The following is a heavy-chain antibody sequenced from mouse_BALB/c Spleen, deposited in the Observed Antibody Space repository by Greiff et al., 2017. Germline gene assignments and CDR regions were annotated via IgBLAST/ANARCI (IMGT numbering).Heavy chain of an antibody. D-gene: IGHD1-1*01. CDR1: GYTFTSYV. CDR2: INPYNDGT. J-gene: IGHJ2*01. CDR3: ARGVTTVVRGWDY. V-gene: IGHV1-14*01. Sequence: EVQGVESGPELVKPGASVKMSCKASGYTFTSYVMHWVKQKPGQGLEWIGYINPYNDGTKYNEKFKGKATLTSDKSSSTAYMELSSLTSEDSAVYYCARGVTTVVRGWDYWGQGTTLTVSS.